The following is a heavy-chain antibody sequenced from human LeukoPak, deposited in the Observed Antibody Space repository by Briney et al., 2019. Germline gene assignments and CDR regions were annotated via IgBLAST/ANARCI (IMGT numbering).Heavy chain of an antibody. CDR1: GFTFSSYS. Sequence: PGGSLRLSCAASGFTFSSYSMNWVRQAPGKGLEWVSSISSSSSYIYYADSVKGRFTISRDNAKNSLYLQMNSLRAEDTAVYYCARDSLLEKLLWFGESPDYWGQGTLVTVSS. CDR2: ISSSSSYI. V-gene: IGHV3-21*01. J-gene: IGHJ4*02. D-gene: IGHD3-10*01. CDR3: ARDSLLEKLLWFGESPDY.